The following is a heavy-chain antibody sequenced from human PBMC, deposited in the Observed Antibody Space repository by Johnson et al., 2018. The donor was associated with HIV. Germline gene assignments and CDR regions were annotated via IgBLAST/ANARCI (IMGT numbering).Heavy chain of an antibody. CDR1: GFTFSSYA. CDR2: IRYDGSNK. J-gene: IGHJ3*02. Sequence: QVQLVESGGGVVQPERSLRLSCSASGFTFSSYAMHWVRQAPGKGLEWVAFIRYDGSNKYYADSVKGRFTISRDNSKNTLYLQMNSLRAEDTAVYYCAKSPMVRGSEGAFDIWGQGTMVTVSS. V-gene: IGHV3-30*02. D-gene: IGHD3-10*01. CDR3: AKSPMVRGSEGAFDI.